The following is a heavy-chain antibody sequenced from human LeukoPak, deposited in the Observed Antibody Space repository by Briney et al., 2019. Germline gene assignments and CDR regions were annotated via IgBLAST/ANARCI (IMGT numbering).Heavy chain of an antibody. CDR3: ARFYGSSSLRGHFDY. CDR2: IIPIFGTA. CDR1: GGTFSSYA. J-gene: IGHJ4*03. D-gene: IGHD6-6*01. Sequence: ASVKVSCKASGGTFSSYAISWVRQAPGQGLEWMGGIIPIFGTANYAQKFQGRVTITADESTSTAYMELSSLRSEDTALYYWARFYGSSSLRGHFDYWGQGTLVTVSS. V-gene: IGHV1-69*13.